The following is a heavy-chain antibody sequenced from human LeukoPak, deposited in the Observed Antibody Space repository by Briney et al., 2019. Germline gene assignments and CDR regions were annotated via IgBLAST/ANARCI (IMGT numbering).Heavy chain of an antibody. D-gene: IGHD4-17*01. V-gene: IGHV1-69*05. Sequence: SVKVSCKASGGTFSSYAISWVRQAPGQGLEWMGGIIPIFGTANYAQKFQGRVTISTDESTSTAYMELSSLRSEDTAVYYCARGTLDYGDYRIDAFDIWGQGTMVTVSS. CDR2: IIPIFGTA. J-gene: IGHJ3*02. CDR3: ARGTLDYGDYRIDAFDI. CDR1: GGTFSSYA.